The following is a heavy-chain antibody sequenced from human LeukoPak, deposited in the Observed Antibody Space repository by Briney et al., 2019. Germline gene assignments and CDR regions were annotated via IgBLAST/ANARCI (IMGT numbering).Heavy chain of an antibody. CDR1: GYTFTNYG. V-gene: IGHV1-18*01. CDR2: ISTHSGNT. D-gene: IGHD6-13*01. CDR3: ARDPDLQYSSSPNFDH. Sequence: ASVRISCKASGYTFTNYGITWVRQAPGQGLEWMGWISTHSGNTNSAEKLQVRVTMTTDTSTGTAYMEVRSLRSDDTAVYYCARDPDLQYSSSPNFDHWGQGTLVTVSS. J-gene: IGHJ4*02.